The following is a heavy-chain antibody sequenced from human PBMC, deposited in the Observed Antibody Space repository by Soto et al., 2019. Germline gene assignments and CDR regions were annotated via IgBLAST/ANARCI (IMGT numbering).Heavy chain of an antibody. D-gene: IGHD6-13*01. Sequence: GASLKISWQSSGYTFSNFWNGWVRQLPGKGLEWMGIIYPGDHETRYSPSFHGKVTISADRSINTAYLQWNRLEASDTAFYFCARSPRSSPYFDYWGQGALVTVSS. V-gene: IGHV5-51*01. CDR2: IYPGDHET. J-gene: IGHJ4*02. CDR3: ARSPRSSPYFDY. CDR1: GYTFSNFW.